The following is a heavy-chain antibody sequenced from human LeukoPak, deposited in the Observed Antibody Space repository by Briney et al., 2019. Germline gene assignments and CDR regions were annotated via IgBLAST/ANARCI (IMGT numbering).Heavy chain of an antibody. CDR1: GGSISSYY. CDR2: IYYSGST. J-gene: IGHJ5*02. Sequence: SETLSLTCTVSGGSISSYYWSWIRRPPGKGLERIGYIYYSGSTNYNPSLKSRVTISVDTSKNQFSLKLSSVTAADTAVYYCARHVGIAAAGNFNWFDPWGQGTLVTVSS. CDR3: ARHVGIAAAGNFNWFDP. V-gene: IGHV4-59*08. D-gene: IGHD6-13*01.